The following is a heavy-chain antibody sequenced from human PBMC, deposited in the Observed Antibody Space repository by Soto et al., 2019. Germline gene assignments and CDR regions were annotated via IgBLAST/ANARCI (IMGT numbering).Heavy chain of an antibody. D-gene: IGHD3-16*02. CDR1: VFTFGDYA. V-gene: IGHV3-49*04. J-gene: IGHJ4*02. Sequence: QPGGSLRLSWTSSVFTFGDYAMSWVRQAPGKGLEWVGFIRSKAYGGTTEYAASVKGRFTISRDDSKSIAYLQMNSLKTEDTDVYYCTRDRRYTGDWDYFDYWGKGTLVTVSS. CDR3: TRDRRYTGDWDYFDY. CDR2: IRSKAYGGTT.